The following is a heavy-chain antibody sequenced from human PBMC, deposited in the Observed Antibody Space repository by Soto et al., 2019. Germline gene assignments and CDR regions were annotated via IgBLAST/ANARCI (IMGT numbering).Heavy chain of an antibody. CDR1: GGSISSYY. Sequence: QVQLQESGPGLVKPSETLSLTCTVSGGSISSYYWTWIRQPPGKGLEWIGFMYNSGSTHYNPSLTRRAALSLATSKNQFALNLRSVTAADTAVYYCASMGYHYRSGSYPLDYWGQGTLVTVSS. V-gene: IGHV4-59*08. CDR2: MYNSGST. J-gene: IGHJ4*02. CDR3: ASMGYHYRSGSYPLDY. D-gene: IGHD3-10*01.